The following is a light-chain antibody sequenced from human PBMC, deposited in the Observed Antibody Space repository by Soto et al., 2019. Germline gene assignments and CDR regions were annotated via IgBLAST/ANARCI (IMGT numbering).Light chain of an antibody. CDR1: QSVSSN. J-gene: IGKJ3*01. CDR3: QQYNNWPSWAT. CDR2: GAS. V-gene: IGKV3-15*01. Sequence: EIVMTQSPATLSVSPGERATLSCRASQSVSSNLAWYQQKPGQAPRLVIYGASTRATGIPARFSGSGSGTEFTLTISSLQSEDFAVFYCQQYNNWPSWATFGPGTKVDIK.